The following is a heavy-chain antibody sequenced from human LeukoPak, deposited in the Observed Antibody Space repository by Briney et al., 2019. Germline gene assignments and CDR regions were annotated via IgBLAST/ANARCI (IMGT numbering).Heavy chain of an antibody. CDR1: GFTFSSYG. V-gene: IGHV3-30*02. D-gene: IGHD3-22*01. CDR3: AKTPSLMINYYDSSGYYDPLDY. Sequence: GGSLRLSCAASGFTFSSYGMHWVRQAPGKGLEWVAFIRYDGSNKYYADSVKGRFTISRDNSKNTLYLQMNSLRAEDTAVYYCAKTPSLMINYYDSSGYYDPLDYWGQGTLVTVSS. CDR2: IRYDGSNK. J-gene: IGHJ4*02.